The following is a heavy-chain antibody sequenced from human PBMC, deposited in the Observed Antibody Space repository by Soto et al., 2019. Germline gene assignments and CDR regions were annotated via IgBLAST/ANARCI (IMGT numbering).Heavy chain of an antibody. CDR1: GFTFSSYA. CDR3: ASHPRDSSGYWYYFDY. D-gene: IGHD3-22*01. V-gene: IGHV3-23*01. Sequence: GGSLRLSCAASGFTFSSYAMNWVRQAPWKGLEWVSVISGSGDSTYYADPVKGRFTISRDNSKNTLYLQMNSLRAEDTAVYYCASHPRDSSGYWYYFDYWGQGPLVTVSS. CDR2: ISGSGDST. J-gene: IGHJ4*02.